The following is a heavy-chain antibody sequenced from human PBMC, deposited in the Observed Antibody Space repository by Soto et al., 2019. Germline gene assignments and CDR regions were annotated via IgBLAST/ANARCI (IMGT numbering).Heavy chain of an antibody. J-gene: IGHJ5*02. CDR3: AAAASCPGATCYSGHNWFDP. CDR1: RYTLEEVA. D-gene: IGHD2-15*01. Sequence: AAVKVCWEESRYTLEEVAIHWVRQANEKGLEVMGGFDPEHDETLFAQSFQGRLTMTEDSSADTAYMELSSLLSQDTAVYYCAAAASCPGATCYSGHNWFDPWGQGTLVPVSS. V-gene: IGHV1-24*01. CDR2: FDPEHDET.